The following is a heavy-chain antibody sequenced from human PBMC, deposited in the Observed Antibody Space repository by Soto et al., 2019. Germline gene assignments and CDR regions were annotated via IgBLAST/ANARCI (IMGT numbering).Heavy chain of an antibody. J-gene: IGHJ5*02. CDR2: ISYESIST. V-gene: IGHV3-30*03. Sequence: GGSLRLSCVASRLTFSNSGMHWVRQAPGKGLEWVAVISYESISTVYRDSVRGRFTISRDNSRNTLYLNMNSLTAEDAAVYYCARDNGSAGSLDPCGQGTVVTVS. CDR3: ARDNGSAGSLDP. CDR1: RLTFSNSG.